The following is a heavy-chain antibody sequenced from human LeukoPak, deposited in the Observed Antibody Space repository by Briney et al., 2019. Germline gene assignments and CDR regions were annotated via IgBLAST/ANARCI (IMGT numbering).Heavy chain of an antibody. D-gene: IGHD3-9*01. V-gene: IGHV1-69*13. Sequence: ASVKVSCKASGYTFTSYAISWVRQAPGQGLEWMGGIIPIFGTANYAQKFQGRVTITADESTSTAYMELSSLRSDDTAVYYCARAPEDWSYYFDYWGQGTLVTVSS. CDR2: IIPIFGTA. CDR1: GYTFTSYA. J-gene: IGHJ4*02. CDR3: ARAPEDWSYYFDY.